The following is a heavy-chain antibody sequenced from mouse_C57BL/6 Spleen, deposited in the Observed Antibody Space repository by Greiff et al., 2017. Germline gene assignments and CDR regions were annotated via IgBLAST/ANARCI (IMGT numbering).Heavy chain of an antibody. CDR3: TLDYGEGHVDY. V-gene: IGHV6-6*01. CDR2: IRNKANNHAT. CDR1: GFPFSDAW. J-gene: IGHJ2*01. Sequence: EVMLVESGGGLVQPGGSMKLSCAASGFPFSDAWMDWVRQSPEQGLEWVAEIRNKANNHATYYAESVKGRFTISRDASKSSVYLRMNSVRAEDTGMYYCTLDYGEGHVDYWGQGTTLPVSS. D-gene: IGHD1-1*01.